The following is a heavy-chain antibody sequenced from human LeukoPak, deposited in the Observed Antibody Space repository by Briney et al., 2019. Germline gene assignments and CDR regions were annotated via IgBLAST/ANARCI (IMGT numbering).Heavy chain of an antibody. J-gene: IGHJ6*04. V-gene: IGHV3-48*03. CDR1: GFTFSSYE. D-gene: IGHD6-13*01. Sequence: GGSLRLSCAASGFTFSSYEMNWVRQAPGKGPEWVSYISSSGSTIYYADSVKGRFTISRDNAKNSLYLQMNSLRAEDTAVYYCARVIAAAAYYYGMDVWGKGTTVTVSS. CDR3: ARVIAAAAYYYGMDV. CDR2: ISSSGSTI.